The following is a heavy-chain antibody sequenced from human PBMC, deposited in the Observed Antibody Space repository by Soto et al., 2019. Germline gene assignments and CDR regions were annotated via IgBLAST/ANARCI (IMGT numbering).Heavy chain of an antibody. CDR3: ARGGTLDVKSPPYDH. J-gene: IGHJ4*01. CDR2: INANSGDT. V-gene: IGHV1-2*02. CDR1: GYTFSGHY. D-gene: IGHD3-22*01. Sequence: ASVIGYVKASGYTFSGHYMHWIRQAPGQVPDCLGWINANSGDTDRAPHFQDRLTMTRDTSISTAYMELSRLRSDDTAVYYCARGGTLDVKSPPYDHWGQGTLVNVSS.